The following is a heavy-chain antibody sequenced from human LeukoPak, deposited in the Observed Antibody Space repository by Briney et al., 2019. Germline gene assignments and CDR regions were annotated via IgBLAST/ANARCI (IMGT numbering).Heavy chain of an antibody. D-gene: IGHD2-2*02. J-gene: IGHJ4*02. Sequence: GRSLRLSCAASGFTFGDYAMPWVRQTPGRGLEWVSSINWNSGNIVYADSVKGRFTISRDNAKNSLHLQMNSLRPEDTALYYCAKPGCSFTNCYINYWGQGTLVTVSS. V-gene: IGHV3-9*01. CDR1: GFTFGDYA. CDR2: INWNSGNI. CDR3: AKPGCSFTNCYINY.